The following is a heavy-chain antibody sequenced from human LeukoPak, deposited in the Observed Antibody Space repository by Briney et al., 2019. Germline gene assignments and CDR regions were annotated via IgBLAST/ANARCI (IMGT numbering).Heavy chain of an antibody. CDR1: GGSISSVGYY. CDR2: IYYSGST. J-gene: IGHJ6*02. CDR3: ARYRDYYYGMDV. Sequence: PSETLSLTCTVSGGSISSVGYYWSWIRQHPGKGLEWIGYIYYSGSTYYNPSLKSRVTISVDTSKNQFSLKLSSVTAADTAVYYCARYRDYYYGMDVWGQGTTVTVSS. V-gene: IGHV4-31*03.